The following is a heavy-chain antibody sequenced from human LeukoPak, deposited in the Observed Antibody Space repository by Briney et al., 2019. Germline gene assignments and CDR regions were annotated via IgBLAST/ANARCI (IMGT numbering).Heavy chain of an antibody. V-gene: IGHV4-4*07. CDR1: GGSISSYY. CDR3: AREQGPYYGSGSYYTLFDY. CDR2: IYTSGST. D-gene: IGHD3-10*01. Sequence: SETLSLTCTVSGGSISSYYWSWIRQPAGKGLEWIGRIYTSGSTNYNPSLKSRVTMSVDTSKNQCSLKLSSVTAADTAVYYCAREQGPYYGSGSYYTLFDYWGQGTLVTVSS. J-gene: IGHJ4*02.